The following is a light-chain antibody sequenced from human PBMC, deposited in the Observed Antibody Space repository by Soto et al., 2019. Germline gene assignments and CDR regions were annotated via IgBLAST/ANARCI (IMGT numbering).Light chain of an antibody. V-gene: IGLV2-23*01. CDR3: CSDAGDHNYG. CDR1: PGLVGDFSL. J-gene: IGLJ1*01. Sequence: QSVLAIPAAVSGTPGRSITICCPEPPGLVGDFSLVSWYKQHPGKAPKVMISEGLRRPSGVPDCFLGPTSVNSASLTIFWLQADYEADYFCCSDAGDHNYGVGTWTKLTVL. CDR2: EGL.